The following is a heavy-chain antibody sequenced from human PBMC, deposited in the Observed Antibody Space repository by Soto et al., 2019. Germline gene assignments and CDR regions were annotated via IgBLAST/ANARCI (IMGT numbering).Heavy chain of an antibody. CDR3: AIDIPTRGAYCGGHCYWGGDWFDP. Sequence: ASETLSLTCTVSGGSVSSGSYYWSWIRQPPGKGLEWIGYIYYIGSTNYNPSLKSRVTISVDTSKNQFSLKLSSVTAADTAVYYCAIDIPTRGAYCGGHCYWGGDWFDPFGQGTLVTFSS. V-gene: IGHV4-61*01. CDR1: GGSVSSGSYY. CDR2: IYYIGST. D-gene: IGHD2-21*02. J-gene: IGHJ5*02.